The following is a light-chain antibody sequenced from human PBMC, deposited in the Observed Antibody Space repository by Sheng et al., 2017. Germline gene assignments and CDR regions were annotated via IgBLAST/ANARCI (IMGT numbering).Light chain of an antibody. J-gene: IGKJ3*01. CDR1: QNIATY. CDR3: QQSYNSPFT. CDR2: GAT. V-gene: IGKV1-39*01. Sequence: DIQMTQSPSSLSASVGDRVTITCRASQNIATYLNWYQLKPGNAPRVLIYGATSLQSGVPSRFSGSGSGTDFNITISSLQPEDFTTYFCQQSYNSPFTFGP.